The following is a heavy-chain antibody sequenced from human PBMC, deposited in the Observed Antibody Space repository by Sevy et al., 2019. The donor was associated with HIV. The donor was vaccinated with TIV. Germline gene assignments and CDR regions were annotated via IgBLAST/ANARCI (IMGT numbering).Heavy chain of an antibody. CDR1: GYSFTSYW. V-gene: IGHV5-51*01. CDR2: IYPGDSDT. CDR3: ARHYYYDSSGYYAFDI. D-gene: IGHD3-22*01. J-gene: IGHJ3*02. Sequence: GESLKISCKGSGYSFTSYWIGWVRQMPGKGLEWMGIIYPGDSDTRYSPSFQGQVTISADKSISTADLQWSSLKASDTAMYYCARHYYYDSSGYYAFDIWGQGTMVTVSS.